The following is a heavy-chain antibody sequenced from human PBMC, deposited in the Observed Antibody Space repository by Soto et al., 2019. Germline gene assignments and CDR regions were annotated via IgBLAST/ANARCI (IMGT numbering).Heavy chain of an antibody. D-gene: IGHD2-8*01. CDR2: ISTYNGDT. CDR3: ARTEGRSTRGDY. J-gene: IGHJ4*02. Sequence: ASVKVSCKASGYSFTTYGVTWVRQAPGQGLEWMGWISTYNGDTRVAQHHQGRVTLTTDTSTNAAHMELRSLRSDDTAIYYCARTEGRSTRGDYWGQGTLVTSPQ. CDR1: GYSFTTYG. V-gene: IGHV1-18*01.